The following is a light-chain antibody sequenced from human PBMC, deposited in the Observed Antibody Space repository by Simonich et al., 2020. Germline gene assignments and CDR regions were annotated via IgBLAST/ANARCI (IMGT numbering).Light chain of an antibody. J-gene: IGLJ2*01. CDR1: SLRSYY. CDR2: GKN. CDR3: NSRDSSGNSVV. Sequence: SSELTQDPAVSVALGQTVRITCQGDSLRSYYASWYQQKPGQAPVIVIYGKNNRPSGIPDRFSGSSSGNTASLTITGAQAEDEADYYCNSRDSSGNSVVFGGGTKLTVL. V-gene: IGLV3-19*01.